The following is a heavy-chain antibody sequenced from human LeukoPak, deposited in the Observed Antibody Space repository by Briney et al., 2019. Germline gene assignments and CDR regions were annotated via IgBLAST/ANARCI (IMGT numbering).Heavy chain of an antibody. Sequence: PGGSLRLSCAASGFTFSSNYMSWVRQAPGKGLEWVSVIYSGGGTYYADSVKGRFTISRDNSKNTLYLQMNSLRAEDTAVYYCARPTGGYYYGMDVWGQGTTVTVSS. D-gene: IGHD4-17*01. V-gene: IGHV3-53*01. CDR1: GFTFSSNY. CDR3: ARPTGGYYYGMDV. CDR2: IYSGGGT. J-gene: IGHJ6*02.